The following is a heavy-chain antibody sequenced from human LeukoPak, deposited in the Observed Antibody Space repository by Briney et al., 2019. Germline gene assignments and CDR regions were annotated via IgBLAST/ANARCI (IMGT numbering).Heavy chain of an antibody. J-gene: IGHJ6*02. CDR3: ARGSRVRSYYYGMDV. CDR1: GFTFSSYA. Sequence: PGRSLRLSCAASGFTFSSYAMHWVRQAPGKGLEWVAVISYDGSNKYYADSVKGRLTISRDNSKNTLYLQMNSLRAEDTAVYYCARGSRVRSYYYGMDVWGQGTTVTVSS. D-gene: IGHD6-6*01. V-gene: IGHV3-30*04. CDR2: ISYDGSNK.